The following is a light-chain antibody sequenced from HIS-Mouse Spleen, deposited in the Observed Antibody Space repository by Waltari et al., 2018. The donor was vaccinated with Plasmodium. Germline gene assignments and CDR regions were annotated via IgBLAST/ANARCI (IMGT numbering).Light chain of an antibody. Sequence: QSALTQPASVSGSPGQSITISCTGTSSDVGGYNYVSWYQKHPGKAPKLMIYDVSNRASGVCKRCYGSKSGNTDSLTISGLQAEEEADYYCSSYTSSSTLVFGGGTKLTVL. V-gene: IGLV2-14*03. J-gene: IGLJ2*01. CDR1: SSDVGGYNY. CDR2: DVS. CDR3: SSYTSSSTLV.